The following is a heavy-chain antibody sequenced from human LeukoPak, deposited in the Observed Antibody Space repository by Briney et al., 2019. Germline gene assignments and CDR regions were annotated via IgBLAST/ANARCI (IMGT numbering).Heavy chain of an antibody. CDR1: GGSISIYY. D-gene: IGHD1-7*01. Sequence: ASETLSLTCTVSGGSISIYYWNWIRQPPGKGLEWIGYIYYSGSTNYNPSLKSRVTISVDTSKNQFSLKLSSVTAADTAVYYCARSNWNYDGHFDYWGQGRLVTVSS. CDR2: IYYSGST. CDR3: ARSNWNYDGHFDY. J-gene: IGHJ4*02. V-gene: IGHV4-59*01.